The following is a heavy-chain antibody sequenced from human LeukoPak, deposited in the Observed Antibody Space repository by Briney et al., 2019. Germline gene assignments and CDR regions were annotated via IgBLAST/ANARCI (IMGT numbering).Heavy chain of an antibody. CDR3: ARNQWFGELSQIDY. J-gene: IGHJ4*02. D-gene: IGHD3-10*01. V-gene: IGHV1-18*01. CDR1: GYTFTSYG. Sequence: ASVTVSCKASGYTFTSYGISWVRQAPGQGLEWMGWISAYNGNTNYAQKLQGRVTMTTDTSTSTAYMELRSLRSDDTAVYYCARNQWFGELSQIDYWGQGTLVTVSS. CDR2: ISAYNGNT.